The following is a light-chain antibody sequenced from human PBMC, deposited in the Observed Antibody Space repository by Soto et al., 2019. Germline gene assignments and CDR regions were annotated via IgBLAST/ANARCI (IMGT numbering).Light chain of an antibody. V-gene: IGKV1-5*01. J-gene: IGKJ1*01. Sequence: DIQMTQSPSTLSASVGERVTSTCRASQSVSNWLAWYQQKPGKAPKLLIYDVSSLESGVPSRFSGSASGTEFILTISSLQPDDFATYYCQQYDSYSWTFDQGTKVEMK. CDR2: DVS. CDR1: QSVSNW. CDR3: QQYDSYSWT.